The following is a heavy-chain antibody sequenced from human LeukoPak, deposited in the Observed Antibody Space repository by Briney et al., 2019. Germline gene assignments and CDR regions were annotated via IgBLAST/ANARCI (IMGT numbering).Heavy chain of an antibody. V-gene: IGHV4-34*01. CDR3: ARSAMNRSGWYAAFDI. CDR1: GGSFSGYY. CDR2: INHSGST. J-gene: IGHJ3*02. D-gene: IGHD6-19*01. Sequence: SETLSLTCAVYGGSFSGYYWSWIRQPPGKGLERIGEINHSGSTNYNPSLKSRVTISVDTSKNQFSLKLSSVTAADTAVYYCARSAMNRSGWYAAFDIWGQGTMVTVSS.